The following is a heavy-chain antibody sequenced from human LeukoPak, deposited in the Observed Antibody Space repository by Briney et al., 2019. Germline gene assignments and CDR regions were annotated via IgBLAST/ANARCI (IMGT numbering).Heavy chain of an antibody. D-gene: IGHD3-3*01. Sequence: PGGSLRLSCAASGFTFSSYAMHWVRQAPGKGLEWVAVISYDGSNKYYADSVKGRFTISRDNSKNTLYLQMNSLRAEDTAVYYCAREGRITIFGVVINWFDPWGQGTLVTVSS. CDR3: AREGRITIFGVVINWFDP. CDR2: ISYDGSNK. CDR1: GFTFSSYA. J-gene: IGHJ5*02. V-gene: IGHV3-30-3*01.